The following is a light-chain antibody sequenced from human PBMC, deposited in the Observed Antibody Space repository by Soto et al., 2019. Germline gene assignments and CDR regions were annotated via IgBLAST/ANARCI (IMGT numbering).Light chain of an antibody. CDR3: QQYGSSLLT. J-gene: IGKJ4*01. CDR1: QSVSSSY. V-gene: IGKV3-20*01. Sequence: TLSLSPGERATLSCRASQSVSSSYLAWYQQKPGQAPRLLIYGASSRATGIPDRFSGSGSGTDFTLTISRLEPEDFAVYYCQQYGSSLLTFGGGIKVDIK. CDR2: GAS.